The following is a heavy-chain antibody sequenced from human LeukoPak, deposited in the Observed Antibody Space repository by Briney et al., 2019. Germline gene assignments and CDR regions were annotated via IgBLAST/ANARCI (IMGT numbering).Heavy chain of an antibody. Sequence: SETLSLTCAVYGGSFSGYYWSWIRQPPGKGLEWIGEINHSGSTNYNPSLKSRVTISVDTSKNQFSLKLSSVTAADTAVYYCARSGQLWLPTYYYGMDVWGQGTTVTVSS. D-gene: IGHD5-18*01. CDR2: INHSGST. CDR1: GGSFSGYY. J-gene: IGHJ6*02. CDR3: ARSGQLWLPTYYYGMDV. V-gene: IGHV4-34*01.